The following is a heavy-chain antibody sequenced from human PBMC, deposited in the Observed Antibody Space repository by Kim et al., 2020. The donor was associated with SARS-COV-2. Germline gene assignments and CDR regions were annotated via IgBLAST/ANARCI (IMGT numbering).Heavy chain of an antibody. CDR2: ISTSGDST. CDR3: AKRGNPYGGPNDY. V-gene: IGHV3-23*01. Sequence: GGSLRLSCATSGFTFSTYAMTWVRQAPGKGLEWVSAISTSGDSTHYADSVTGRFTISRDNSRNTLFLQMNSLRAEDTAVYYCAKRGNPYGGPNDYWGQGTLVTVSS. CDR1: GFTFSTYA. D-gene: IGHD3-10*01. J-gene: IGHJ4*02.